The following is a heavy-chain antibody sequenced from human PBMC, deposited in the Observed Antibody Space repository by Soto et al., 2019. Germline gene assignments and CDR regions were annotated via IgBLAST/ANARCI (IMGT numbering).Heavy chain of an antibody. Sequence: ASVKVSCKASGYTFTSYDINWVRQATGQRLEWMGWMNAGNGNTKYAQKFQGRVTITRDTSASTAYMELSSLRSEDTAVYYCARSIVVVTALDYWGQGTLVTVSS. CDR1: GYTFTSYD. V-gene: IGHV1-3*01. J-gene: IGHJ4*02. CDR3: ARSIVVVTALDY. D-gene: IGHD2-21*02. CDR2: MNAGNGNT.